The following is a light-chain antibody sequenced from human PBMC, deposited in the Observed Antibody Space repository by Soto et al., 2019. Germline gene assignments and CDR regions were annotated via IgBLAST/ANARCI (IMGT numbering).Light chain of an antibody. CDR2: DAS. CDR3: QQYTNTTKPWM. CDR1: QTISTW. J-gene: IGKJ1*01. V-gene: IGKV1-5*01. Sequence: TQLSQSPSTVSTHIRDRVTITCRAIQTISTWMAWYQQKPGKAPKLLVYDASTWQSGVASRFSGSGSGTEFTLIISGLQPDDSATYYCQQYTNTTKPWMFGHGSKV.